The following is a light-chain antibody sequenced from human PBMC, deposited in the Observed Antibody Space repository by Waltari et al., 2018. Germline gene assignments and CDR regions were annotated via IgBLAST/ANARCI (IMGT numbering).Light chain of an antibody. V-gene: IGKV4-1*01. CDR2: WAS. CDR3: QQYFSSPPT. Sequence: DIEMTQSPVSLAVSLGARATINCKSSQSVFHRSNNKNFLAWYQHKVGKPPKLTIPWASARESGVSDRCSGSGSGTDFTLTIRNLQAEDVAVYYCQQYFSSPPTFGQGTKVEIK. J-gene: IGKJ1*01. CDR1: QSVFHRSNNKNF.